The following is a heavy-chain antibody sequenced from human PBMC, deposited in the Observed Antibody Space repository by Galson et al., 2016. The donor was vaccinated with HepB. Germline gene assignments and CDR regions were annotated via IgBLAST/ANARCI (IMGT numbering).Heavy chain of an antibody. J-gene: IGHJ4*02. CDR2: ISSYTGTT. Sequence: SLRLSCAVSGFTYGIYWMSWVRQAPGKGLEWVSVISSYTGTTDYADSVKGRFTISRDNSKNTLFLQMNSLRAEDTAIYYCAKDGAIYGSCTSTSCSSYSDYWGQGTLVTVSS. V-gene: IGHV3-23*01. CDR1: GFTYGIYW. D-gene: IGHD2-2*01. CDR3: AKDGAIYGSCTSTSCSSYSDY.